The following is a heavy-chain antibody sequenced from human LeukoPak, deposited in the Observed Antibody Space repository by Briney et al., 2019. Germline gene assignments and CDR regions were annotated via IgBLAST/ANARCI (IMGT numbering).Heavy chain of an antibody. CDR3: ARDGGGEYQLLYYFDY. CDR2: IKQDGSEK. CDR1: GFTFSSYW. J-gene: IGHJ4*02. V-gene: IGHV3-7*01. Sequence: PGXXLRLSCAASGFTFSSYWMSWVRQAPGKGPEWVANIKQDGSEKYYVDSVKGRFTISRDNAKNSLYLQMNSLRAEDTAVYYCARDGGGEYQLLYYFDYWGQGTLVNVSS. D-gene: IGHD2-2*01.